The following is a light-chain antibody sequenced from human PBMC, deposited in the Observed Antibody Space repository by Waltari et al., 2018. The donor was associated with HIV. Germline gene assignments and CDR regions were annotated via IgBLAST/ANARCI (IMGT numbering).Light chain of an antibody. J-gene: IGLJ3*02. Sequence: QSALTQPPSASGSPGQSVTTSCTGTSSDVGGYNYVSWYQQYPGKAPKVMIFEVSNRPSGVPDRFSGSRSGNTASLTVSGLQAEDEADYYCSSYAGSNNWVFGGGTKLTVL. CDR1: SSDVGGYNY. CDR2: EVS. V-gene: IGLV2-8*01. CDR3: SSYAGSNNWV.